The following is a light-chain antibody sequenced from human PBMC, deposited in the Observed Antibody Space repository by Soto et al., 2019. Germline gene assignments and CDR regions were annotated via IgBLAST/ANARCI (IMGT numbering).Light chain of an antibody. CDR3: AAWDDSLSGVV. V-gene: IGLV1-47*01. CDR2: RKN. CDR1: TSNIGSNS. J-gene: IGLJ2*01. Sequence: QSVLTQPPSASGTPGQRVAISCSGSTSNIGSNSVYWYRQPPGTAPKLLIYRKNQRPSAVPDRFSGSKSGTSASLAIGWRRSDEEADYYCAAWDDSLSGVVFGGGTQLTVL.